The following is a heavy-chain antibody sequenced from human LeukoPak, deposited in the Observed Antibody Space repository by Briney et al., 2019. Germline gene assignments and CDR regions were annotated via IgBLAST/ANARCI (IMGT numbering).Heavy chain of an antibody. CDR3: ARDTNFWSAYIYYYCGMDV. J-gene: IGHJ6*02. V-gene: IGHV1-69*04. CDR1: GGTFSSYA. CDR2: IIPILGIA. D-gene: IGHD3-3*01. Sequence: SVKVSCKASGGTFSSYAISWVRQAPGQGLEWMGRIIPILGIANYAQKFQGRVTITADKSTSTAYMELSSLRSEDTAVYYCARDTNFWSAYIYYYCGMDVWGQGTTVAVSS.